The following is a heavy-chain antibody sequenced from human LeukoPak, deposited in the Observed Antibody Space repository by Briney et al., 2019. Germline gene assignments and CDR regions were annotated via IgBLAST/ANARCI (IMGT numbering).Heavy chain of an antibody. V-gene: IGHV5-51*01. CDR3: ARGSRRDGYNFDY. CDR2: LYPGGSDT. J-gene: IGHJ4*02. Sequence: GESLKISCKGSGYSFTSYWIGWVRQMPGKGLEWMGILYPGGSDTRYSPSFQGQVTISADKSISTAYLQWSSLKASDTAMYYCARGSRRDGYNFDYWGQGTLVTVSS. D-gene: IGHD5-24*01. CDR1: GYSFTSYW.